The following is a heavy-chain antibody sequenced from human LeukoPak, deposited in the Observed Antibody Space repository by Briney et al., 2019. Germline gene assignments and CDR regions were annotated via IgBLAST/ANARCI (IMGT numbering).Heavy chain of an antibody. CDR3: ARENGDYAFDY. CDR1: GGSVSTYY. Sequence: SETLSLTCTVSGGSVSTYYWSWIRQPPGKGLEWVGSIHESGSSNSNSSLKSRVTISLDTSKNQFSLRLSSVIVADTAVYYCARENGDYAFDYWGQATLVTVSS. V-gene: IGHV4-59*02. D-gene: IGHD4-17*01. J-gene: IGHJ4*02. CDR2: IHESGSS.